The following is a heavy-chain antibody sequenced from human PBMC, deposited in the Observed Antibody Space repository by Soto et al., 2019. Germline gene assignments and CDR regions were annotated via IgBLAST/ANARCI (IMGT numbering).Heavy chain of an antibody. V-gene: IGHV3-11*01. Sequence: GGSLRLSCAASGFTFRYYYMSWIRQSPGKGLEWVSYIRSSGSTIYYADSVKGRFTISRDNAKNSLYLQMNSLRAEDTAVYYCARAITIFGVVFDYWGQGTLVTVSS. CDR3: ARAITIFGVVFDY. CDR2: IRSSGSTI. CDR1: GFTFRYYY. D-gene: IGHD3-3*01. J-gene: IGHJ4*02.